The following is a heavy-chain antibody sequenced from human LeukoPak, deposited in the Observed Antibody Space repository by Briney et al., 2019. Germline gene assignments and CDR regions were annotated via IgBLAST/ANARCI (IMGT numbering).Heavy chain of an antibody. J-gene: IGHJ4*02. CDR3: ARDRSPGNFDY. CDR1: GFTFSNVW. V-gene: IGHV3-21*01. CDR2: ISSSSTYI. D-gene: IGHD3-10*01. Sequence: GGSLRLSCAASGFTFSNVWMNWVRQAPGKGLEWVSSISSSSTYINYADSVKGRFTISRDNAKNSLYLQMNSLRAEDTAVYYCARDRSPGNFDYWGQGTLVTVSS.